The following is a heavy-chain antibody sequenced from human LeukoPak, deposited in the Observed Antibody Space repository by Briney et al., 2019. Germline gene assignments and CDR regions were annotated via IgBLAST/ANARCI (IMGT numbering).Heavy chain of an antibody. Sequence: ASVKVSCKASGYTVTSYYMHWVRQAPGQGLEWMGILNPSGGSTSYAQKFQGRATLTRATSTSTVYMELSSLRSDDTAVYYCARDDRSGYYDDWGQGTLVTVSS. CDR1: GYTVTSYY. CDR2: LNPSGGST. J-gene: IGHJ4*02. D-gene: IGHD3-22*01. V-gene: IGHV1-46*01. CDR3: ARDDRSGYYDD.